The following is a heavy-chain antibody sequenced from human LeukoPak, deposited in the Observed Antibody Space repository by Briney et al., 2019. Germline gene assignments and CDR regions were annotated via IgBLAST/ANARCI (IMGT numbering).Heavy chain of an antibody. D-gene: IGHD3-9*01. J-gene: IGHJ4*02. CDR3: AGLTGYLLFDY. CDR2: TNHSGST. V-gene: IGHV4-34*01. CDR1: GGSFSGYY. Sequence: SETLSLTCAVYGGSFSGYYWSWIRQPPGKGLEWIGDTNHSGSTNYNPSLKSRVTISVDTSKNQFSLKLSSVTAADTAVYYCAGLTGYLLFDYWGQGTLVTVSS.